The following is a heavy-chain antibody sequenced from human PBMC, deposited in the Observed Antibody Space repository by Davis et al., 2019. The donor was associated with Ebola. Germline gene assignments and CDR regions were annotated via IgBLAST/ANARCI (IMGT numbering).Heavy chain of an antibody. CDR1: GFTFSSYT. CDR2: ISSSSSTV. Sequence: GGSLRLSCAASGFTFSSYTMNWVRQAPGKGLEWLSYISSSSSTVYYADSVKGRFTISRDNAKNSLFLQMNSLRDEDTAVYYCARGVVAVSAWYYFDYWGQGTLVTVSS. CDR3: ARGVVAVSAWYYFDY. D-gene: IGHD6-19*01. V-gene: IGHV3-48*02. J-gene: IGHJ4*02.